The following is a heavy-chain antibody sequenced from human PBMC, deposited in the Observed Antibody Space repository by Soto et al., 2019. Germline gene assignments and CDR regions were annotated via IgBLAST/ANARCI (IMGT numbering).Heavy chain of an antibody. D-gene: IGHD6-19*01. CDR1: GFTFSSYS. CDR2: ISSSSSYI. V-gene: IGHV3-21*01. J-gene: IGHJ5*02. CDR3: ARDGEAVAGTGFDP. Sequence: EVQLVESGGGLVKPGGSLRLSCAASGFTFSSYSMNWVHQAPGKGLEWVSSISSSSSYIYYADSVKGRFTISRDNAKNSLYLQMNSLRAEDTAVYYCARDGEAVAGTGFDPWGQGTLVTVSS.